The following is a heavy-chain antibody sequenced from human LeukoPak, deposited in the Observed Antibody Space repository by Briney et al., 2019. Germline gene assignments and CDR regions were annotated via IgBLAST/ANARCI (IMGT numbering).Heavy chain of an antibody. CDR1: GLSFRSYW. V-gene: IGHV3-7*01. CDR3: ASRGTPLDY. Sequence: PGGSLRLSCAVSGLSFRSYWMTWVRQAPGQGLKWVANINQDGTEQYYVDSVKGRFTIYRDNAKNSLHLQMNSLRVEDTAVYYCASRGTPLDYWGQGTLVTVSS. D-gene: IGHD3-16*01. J-gene: IGHJ4*02. CDR2: INQDGTEQ.